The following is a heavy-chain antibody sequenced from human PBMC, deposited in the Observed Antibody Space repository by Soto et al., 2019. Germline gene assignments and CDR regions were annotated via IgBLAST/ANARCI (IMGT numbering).Heavy chain of an antibody. J-gene: IGHJ4*02. V-gene: IGHV3-33*01. D-gene: IGHD1-1*01. CDR1: GFTFSNYG. Sequence: QVHLVQSGGDVVQPGRSLRLSCAASGFTFSNYGFHWLRQASGKGLEWVGVIWYDGSKKYYVDSVRGRFTISRDNSKDTPYLQMDSLRVEDTAVYYCARDPSTNWDLPFDYWGQGTLVTVSS. CDR2: IWYDGSKK. CDR3: ARDPSTNWDLPFDY.